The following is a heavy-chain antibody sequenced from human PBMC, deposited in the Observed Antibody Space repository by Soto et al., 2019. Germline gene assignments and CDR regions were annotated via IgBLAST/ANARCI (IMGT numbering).Heavy chain of an antibody. Sequence: SETLSLTCTVSGGSISSGGYYWSWIRQHPGKGLEWIGYIYYSGSTYYNPSLKSRVTISVDTSKNQFSLKLSSVTAADTAVYYCARSLYYYDSSGHHEEGDYFDYWGQGTLVTVSS. CDR1: GGSISSGGYY. CDR3: ARSLYYYDSSGHHEEGDYFDY. V-gene: IGHV4-31*03. CDR2: IYYSGST. J-gene: IGHJ4*02. D-gene: IGHD3-22*01.